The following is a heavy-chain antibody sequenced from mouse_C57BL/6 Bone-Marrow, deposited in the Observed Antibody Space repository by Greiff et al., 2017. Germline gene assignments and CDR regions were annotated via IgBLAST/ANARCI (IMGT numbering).Heavy chain of an antibody. CDR2: IYPGSGST. Sequence: QVQLKQPGAELVKPGASVKMSCKASGYTFTSYWITWVKQRPGQGLEWIGDIYPGSGSTNYNEKFKSKATLTVDTSSSTAYMQLSSLTSEDSAVYYCASSSYYYGSSHWYFDVWGTGTTVTVSS. CDR1: GYTFTSYW. CDR3: ASSSYYYGSSHWYFDV. J-gene: IGHJ1*03. V-gene: IGHV1-55*01. D-gene: IGHD1-1*01.